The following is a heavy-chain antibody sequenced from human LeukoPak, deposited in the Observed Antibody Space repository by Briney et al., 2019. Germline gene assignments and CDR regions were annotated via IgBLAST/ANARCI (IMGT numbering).Heavy chain of an antibody. CDR1: GFTLGNYA. Sequence: RSLRLSCTAFGFTLGNYAMSWVRQAPGKGLEWVGFIRSKAYGGTTEYAASVKGRFTISRDDSKSIAYLQMNSLKTEDTAVYYCTRDGPPRIGAYYYYGMDVWGQGTTVTVSS. D-gene: IGHD1-14*01. V-gene: IGHV3-49*04. CDR2: IRSKAYGGTT. CDR3: TRDGPPRIGAYYYYGMDV. J-gene: IGHJ6*02.